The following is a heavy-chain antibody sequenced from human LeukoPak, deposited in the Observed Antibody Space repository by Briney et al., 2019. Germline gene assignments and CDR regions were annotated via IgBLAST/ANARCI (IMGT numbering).Heavy chain of an antibody. CDR3: ARALTYSSTSVSAFDI. V-gene: IGHV4-59*01. J-gene: IGHJ3*02. D-gene: IGHD6-6*01. CDR1: GGSISSYY. CDR2: IYYSGST. Sequence: PSETLSLTCTVSGGSISSYYWSWIRQPPGKGLEWIGYIYYSGSTNYNPSLRSRLTISRDTSKNQFSLKLSSVTAADTAMYYCARALTYSSTSVSAFDIWGQGTMVTVSS.